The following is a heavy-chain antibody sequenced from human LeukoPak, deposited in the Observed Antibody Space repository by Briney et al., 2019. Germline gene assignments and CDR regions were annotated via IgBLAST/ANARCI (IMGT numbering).Heavy chain of an antibody. V-gene: IGHV3-11*03. Sequence: SGGSLRLSCAASGFTFSDYYMSWVRQAPGKGLEWVSYISTTSSFTKYADSVKGRFTISRDNAKNSLYLQMNSLRADDTAVYYCARMWLHPDWNFDLWGRGTLVTVSS. D-gene: IGHD5-12*01. CDR3: ARMWLHPDWNFDL. J-gene: IGHJ2*01. CDR2: ISTTSSFT. CDR1: GFTFSDYY.